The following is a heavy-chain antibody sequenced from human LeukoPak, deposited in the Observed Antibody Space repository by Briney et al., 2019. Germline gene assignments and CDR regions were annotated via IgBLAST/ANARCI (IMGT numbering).Heavy chain of an antibody. D-gene: IGHD2-15*01. CDR2: MSPNSGNT. Sequence: GASVKVSCKASGYTFTSYDINWVRQATGQGLEWMGWMSPNSGNTGYAQKFQGRVTMTRSTSISTAYMELSSLRSEDTAVYYCARRYCSGGSCYSGWFDPWGQGTLVTVSS. V-gene: IGHV1-8*01. CDR1: GYTFTSYD. CDR3: ARRYCSGGSCYSGWFDP. J-gene: IGHJ5*02.